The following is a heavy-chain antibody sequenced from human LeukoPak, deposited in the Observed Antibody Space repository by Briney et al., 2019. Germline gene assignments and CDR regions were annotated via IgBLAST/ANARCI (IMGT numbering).Heavy chain of an antibody. CDR1: GFTFSSYW. CDR2: IKQDGSEK. Sequence: PGGSLRLSCAASGFTFSSYWMSWVRQAPGKGLEWVANIKQDGSEKNSVDSVKGRFTISRDNAKNSLYLQMNTLRAEDTAVYYCVRRYMATSAEDFDYWGQGTLVTVFS. D-gene: IGHD3-16*02. CDR3: VRRYMATSAEDFDY. V-gene: IGHV3-7*01. J-gene: IGHJ4*02.